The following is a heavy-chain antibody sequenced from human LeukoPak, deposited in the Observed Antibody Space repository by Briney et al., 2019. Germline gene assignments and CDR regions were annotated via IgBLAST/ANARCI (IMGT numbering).Heavy chain of an antibody. J-gene: IGHJ3*02. CDR3: AKDKFPNDYGDYGVLWAYVSDAFDI. CDR1: GFTFTSYA. Sequence: PGGSLRLSCAASGFTFTSYAMSWVRQAPGKGLEWVSAISGSDAGTFYADSVKGRFTISRDNAKNSLYLQMNSLRAEDTALYYCAKDKFPNDYGDYGVLWAYVSDAFDIWGQGTMVTVSS. V-gene: IGHV3-23*01. CDR2: ISGSDAGT. D-gene: IGHD4-17*01.